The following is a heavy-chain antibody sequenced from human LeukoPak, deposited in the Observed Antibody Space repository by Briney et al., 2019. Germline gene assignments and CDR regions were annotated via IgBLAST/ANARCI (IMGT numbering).Heavy chain of an antibody. CDR1: GGSISSGGYY. CDR2: IFYSGST. CDR3: ARDDSSGYPDWYFDL. V-gene: IGHV4-61*08. J-gene: IGHJ2*01. Sequence: SETLSLTCTVSGGSISSGGYYWSWIRQPPGKGLEWIGYIFYSGSTSYNPSLESRVTISVDTSKNQFSLKLSSVTAADTAVYYCARDDSSGYPDWYFDLWGRGTLVTVSS. D-gene: IGHD3-22*01.